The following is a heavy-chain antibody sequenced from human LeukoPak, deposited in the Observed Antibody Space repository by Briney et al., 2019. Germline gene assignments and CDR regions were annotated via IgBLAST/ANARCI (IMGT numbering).Heavy chain of an antibody. CDR2: INEGGGDK. CDR1: GFIFSNAR. CDR3: ATYYYASSACKD. Sequence: GGSLRLSCAASGFIFSNARMTWVRQAPGKGLEWVANINEGGGDKYHVDSVRGRFTISRDNAKTSLSLQMNNLRAEDTAVYYCATYYYASSACKDWGQGTLVTVSS. D-gene: IGHD3-22*01. V-gene: IGHV3-7*05. J-gene: IGHJ4*02.